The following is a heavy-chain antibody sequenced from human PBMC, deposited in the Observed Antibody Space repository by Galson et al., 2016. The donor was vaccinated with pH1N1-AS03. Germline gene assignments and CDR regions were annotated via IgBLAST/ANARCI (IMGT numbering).Heavy chain of an antibody. CDR2: ISGRSGVT. CDR1: GFTSDNFA. D-gene: IGHD1-26*01. Sequence: SLRLSCAASGFTSDNFAMSWVRQAPGQGLEWVASISGRSGVTYYPASVKGRFTISRDNSRNILDLQMSNLRAEDTARYFCVKDFGIGWELRHSDWWGQGTLLTVSS. CDR3: VKDFGIGWELRHSDW. J-gene: IGHJ4*02. V-gene: IGHV3-23*01.